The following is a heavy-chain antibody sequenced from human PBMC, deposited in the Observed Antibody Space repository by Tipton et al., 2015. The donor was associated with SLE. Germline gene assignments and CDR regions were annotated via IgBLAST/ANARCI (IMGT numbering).Heavy chain of an antibody. D-gene: IGHD4-23*01. V-gene: IGHV4-34*01. Sequence: LRLSCAVYDGSLSNYYWSWFRRPPGRGLEWIGEITRRGKTNYNPSLKSRVTISVDTSKNQFSLNLRSVTAADTAVYYCAGGGTGDGRNPFDPWGQGTLVTVSS. J-gene: IGHJ5*02. CDR3: AGGGTGDGRNPFDP. CDR2: ITRRGKT. CDR1: DGSLSNYY.